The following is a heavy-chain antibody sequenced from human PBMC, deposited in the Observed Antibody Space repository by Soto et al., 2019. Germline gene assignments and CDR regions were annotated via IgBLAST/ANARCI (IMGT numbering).Heavy chain of an antibody. CDR2: ISSSSSYI. CDR3: ARDGARYFALSQQYAGTAHDAFDI. CDR1: GFTFSSYS. J-gene: IGHJ3*02. D-gene: IGHD3-9*01. V-gene: IGHV3-21*01. Sequence: GGSLRLSCAASGFTFSSYSMNWVRQAPGKGLEWVSSISSSSSYIYYADLVKGRFTISRDNAKNSLYLQMNSLRAEDTAVYYCARDGARYFALSQQYAGTAHDAFDIWGQGTMVTVSS.